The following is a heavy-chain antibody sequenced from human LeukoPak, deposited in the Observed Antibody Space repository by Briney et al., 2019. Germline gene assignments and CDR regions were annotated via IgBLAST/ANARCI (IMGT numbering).Heavy chain of an antibody. D-gene: IGHD6-19*01. V-gene: IGHV4-59*01. CDR1: GGSISSYY. J-gene: IGHJ4*02. CDR3: ARARASYISGWYAFSEFDY. CDR2: IYYSGST. Sequence: SETLSLTCTVSGGSISSYYWSWIRQPPGKGLEWIGYIYYSGSTNYNPSLKSRVTISVDTSKNQFSLKLSSVTAADTAVYYCARARASYISGWYAFSEFDYWGQGTLVTVSS.